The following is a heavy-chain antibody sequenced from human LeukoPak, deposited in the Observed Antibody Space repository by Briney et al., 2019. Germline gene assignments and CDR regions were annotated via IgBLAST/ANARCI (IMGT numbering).Heavy chain of an antibody. D-gene: IGHD3-9*01. CDR2: ISGSGGST. CDR3: DKTSRYRTFDP. J-gene: IGHJ5*02. CDR1: GFTFSSYA. V-gene: IGHV3-23*01. Sequence: GGSLRLCCAASGFTFSSYAMSWVRQAAGKGLGWVSVISGSGGSTYCADSVKGRSNISRANDKNTLSLHMNSLRAEDTDVYYYDKTSRYRTFDPWGQGTLVTVSS.